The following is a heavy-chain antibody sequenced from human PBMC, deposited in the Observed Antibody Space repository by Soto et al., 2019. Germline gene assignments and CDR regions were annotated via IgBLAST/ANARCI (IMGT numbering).Heavy chain of an antibody. CDR3: AKFHRSEYYYDSSGYYYVGYFDY. CDR2: IYYSGST. Sequence: SETLSLTCTVSGGSVSSGSYYWSWIRQPPGKGLEWIGYIYYSGSTKYNPSLKSRVTISVDTSKNQFSLKLSSVTAADTAVYYCAKFHRSEYYYDSSGYYYVGYFDYWGQGTLVTVSS. V-gene: IGHV4-61*01. D-gene: IGHD3-22*01. J-gene: IGHJ4*02. CDR1: GGSVSSGSYY.